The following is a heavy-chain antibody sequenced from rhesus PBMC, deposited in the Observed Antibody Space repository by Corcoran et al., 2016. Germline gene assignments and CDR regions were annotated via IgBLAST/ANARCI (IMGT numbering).Heavy chain of an antibody. Sequence: QVQLQESGPGLVKPSETLSLTCAVSGYSISSGYGWTWVRQPPGKGLEWIGYISYIGSTYYTPSFKSGVTISIDTSKNQFSLKLSSVTAADTAVYYGAREGAVAATDYWGQGVLVTVSS. CDR2: ISYIGST. V-gene: IGHV4-127*01. D-gene: IGHD4-29*01. CDR1: GYSISSGYG. J-gene: IGHJ4*01. CDR3: AREGAVAATDY.